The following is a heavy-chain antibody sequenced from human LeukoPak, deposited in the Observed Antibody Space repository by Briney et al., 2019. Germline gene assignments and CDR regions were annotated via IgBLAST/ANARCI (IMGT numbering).Heavy chain of an antibody. CDR1: GGSISSGGYS. Sequence: PSETLSLTCAVSGGSISSGGYSWSWIRQPPGKGLEWIGYIYHSGSTYYNPSLKSRVTISVDRSKNQFSLKLSSVTAADTAVYYCARVASPMVRGSLSFDYWGQGTLVTVSS. J-gene: IGHJ4*02. CDR2: IYHSGST. V-gene: IGHV4-30-2*01. CDR3: ARVASPMVRGSLSFDY. D-gene: IGHD3-10*01.